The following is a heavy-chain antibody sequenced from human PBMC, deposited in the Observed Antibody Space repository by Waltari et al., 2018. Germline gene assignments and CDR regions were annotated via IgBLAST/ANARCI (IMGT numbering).Heavy chain of an antibody. CDR3: ARAREQNYDFWSGYSFYFDH. Sequence: QVQLVVSGGGLVNPGGSLILSCDASGFSLSAYYMTWVRQAPGKGLEWMSYISSRDNIRYHADSVMGRFTISRDNAKNSLYLQMKSLRAEDTAVYYCARAREQNYDFWSGYSFYFDHWGQGALVTVSS. J-gene: IGHJ4*02. CDR1: GFSLSAYY. V-gene: IGHV3-11*01. D-gene: IGHD3-3*01. CDR2: ISSRDNIR.